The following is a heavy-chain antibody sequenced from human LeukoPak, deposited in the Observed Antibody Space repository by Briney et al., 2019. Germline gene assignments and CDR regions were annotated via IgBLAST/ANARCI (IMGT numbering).Heavy chain of an antibody. V-gene: IGHV3-7*02. J-gene: IGHJ4*02. CDR2: IKEDGTVK. D-gene: IGHD3-10*01. CDR1: GFTFSRYW. CDR3: AASITMFDY. Sequence: GGSLRLSCAASGFTFSRYWMSWVRQAPGKGLEPVANIKEDGTVKYYVESVKGRFTISRDNAKSSLYLQMNSLRAEDTAVYYCAASITMFDYWGQGTLVTVSS.